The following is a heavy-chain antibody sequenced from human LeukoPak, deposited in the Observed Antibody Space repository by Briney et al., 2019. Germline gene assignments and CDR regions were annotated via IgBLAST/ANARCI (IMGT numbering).Heavy chain of an antibody. CDR2: ISWNSGSI. CDR1: GFTFDDYA. V-gene: IGHV3-9*01. CDR3: AKDMVRGFPGADNWFDP. J-gene: IGHJ5*02. Sequence: SGGSLRLSCAASGFTFDDYAMHWVRQAPGKGLEWVSGISWNSGSIGYADSVKGRFTISRDNAKNSLYLQMNSLRAEDTALYYCAKDMVRGFPGADNWFDPWGQGTLVTVSS. D-gene: IGHD3-10*01.